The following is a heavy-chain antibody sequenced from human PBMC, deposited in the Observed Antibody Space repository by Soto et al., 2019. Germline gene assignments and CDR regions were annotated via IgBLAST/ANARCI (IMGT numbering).Heavy chain of an antibody. CDR1: GFTFDDYA. V-gene: IGHV3-9*01. J-gene: IGHJ6*02. CDR2: ISWNSGSI. CDR3: AKDKKPDYYYYGMDV. Sequence: GGSLRLSCAASGFTFDDYAMHWVRQAPGKGLEWVSGISWNSGSIGYADSVKGRFTISRDNAKNSLYLQMNSLRAEDTALYYCAKDKKPDYYYYGMDVWGQGTTVTVSS.